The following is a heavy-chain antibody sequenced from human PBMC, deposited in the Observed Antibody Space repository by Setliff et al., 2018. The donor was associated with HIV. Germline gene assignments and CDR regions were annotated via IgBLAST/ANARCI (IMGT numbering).Heavy chain of an antibody. CDR2: ISPYDLSE. CDR1: GYTFIDYF. Sequence: ASVKVSCKASGYTFIDYFIHWVRQAPGQGPEWMGWISPYDLSERTSQRFRGRVAMTRDTSIDAAYLDLSGLTSDDTAVYYCARQFSNSFDSWGKGTLVTSPQ. D-gene: IGHD7-27*01. J-gene: IGHJ4*02. CDR3: ARQFSNSFDS. V-gene: IGHV1-2*02.